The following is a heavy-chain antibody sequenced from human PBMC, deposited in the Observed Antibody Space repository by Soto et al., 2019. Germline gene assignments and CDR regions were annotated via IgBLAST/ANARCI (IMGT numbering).Heavy chain of an antibody. Sequence: GASVKVSCKASGGTFSSYAISWVRQAPGQGLEWMGGIIPIFGTANYAQKFQGRVTITADESTSTAYMELSSLRSEDTAVYYCASPHQWLGYYYYGMDVWGQGTTVTVS. CDR2: IIPIFGTA. V-gene: IGHV1-69*13. J-gene: IGHJ6*02. CDR1: GGTFSSYA. CDR3: ASPHQWLGYYYYGMDV. D-gene: IGHD6-19*01.